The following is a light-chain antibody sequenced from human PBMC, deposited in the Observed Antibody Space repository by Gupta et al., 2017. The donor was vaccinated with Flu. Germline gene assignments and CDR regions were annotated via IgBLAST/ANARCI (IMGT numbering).Light chain of an antibody. CDR1: QSVGSS. V-gene: IGKV3-11*01. CDR3: HRRVNWPLT. CDR2: DAS. J-gene: IGKJ4*01. Sequence: EIVLTQSPAALSLSPGEGATLSCRASQSVGSSLVWFQQKPGRAPRLLIYDASKRATGIPARFSGSGSGTDFTLTISSLEPEDFAVYYCHRRVNWPLTFGGGTKVEIK.